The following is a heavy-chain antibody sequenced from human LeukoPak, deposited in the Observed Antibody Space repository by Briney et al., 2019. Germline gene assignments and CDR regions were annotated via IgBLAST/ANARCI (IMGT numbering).Heavy chain of an antibody. V-gene: IGHV3-30-3*01. CDR3: ARGPLDSGGWHSGLW. CDR2: ISFDGTNN. D-gene: IGHD6-19*01. CDR1: GFTFTSYA. J-gene: IGHJ4*02. Sequence: PGGSLRLSCAASGFTFTSYAMHWVRQAPGKGLEWVAVISFDGTNNYSADSVKGRFTISRDNSKDTLYLQMNSLGTEDTAVYYCARGPLDSGGWHSGLWWGLGTLVTVSS.